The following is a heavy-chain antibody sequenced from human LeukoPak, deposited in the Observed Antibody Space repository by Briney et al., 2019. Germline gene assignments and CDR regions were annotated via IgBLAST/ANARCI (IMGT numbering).Heavy chain of an antibody. J-gene: IGHJ3*02. V-gene: IGHV3-11*01. CDR2: ISSSGSTI. Sequence: KTGGSLRLSCAASGFTFSDYYMRWIRQAPGKGLEWVSYISSSGSTIYYADSVKGRFTISRDNAKNSLYLQMNSLRAEDTAVYYCARALAGSSSWYDAFAIWGQGTMVTVSS. CDR1: GFTFSDYY. D-gene: IGHD6-13*01. CDR3: ARALAGSSSWYDAFAI.